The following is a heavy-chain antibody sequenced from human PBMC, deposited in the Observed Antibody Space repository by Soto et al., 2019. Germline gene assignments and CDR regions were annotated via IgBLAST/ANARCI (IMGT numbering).Heavy chain of an antibody. J-gene: IGHJ4*02. CDR2: ISYDGSNK. D-gene: IGHD1-20*01. Sequence: QVQLVESGGGVVQPGRSLRLSCAASGFTFSSYGMHWVSQAPGKGLEWGEVISYDGSNKYYADYVKGRFNISRDKSNNTLYLQMNSLRAKDTAVYYCAKDSTCIYGLITACWCQGTLVTVS. V-gene: IGHV3-30*18. CDR3: AKDSTCIYGLITAC. CDR1: GFTFSSYG.